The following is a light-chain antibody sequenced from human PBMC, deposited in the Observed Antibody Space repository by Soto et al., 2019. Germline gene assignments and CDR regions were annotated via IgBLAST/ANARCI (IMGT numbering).Light chain of an antibody. Sequence: ENVLTQSPGTLSLSPGERATLSCRASQSINANYLAWYQQKPGQAPRLLIYGASSRATGIPDRFSGSGSGTDFTLTISRLEPEDFAVYYCQQYGSSPITFGQGTRLEIK. V-gene: IGKV3-20*01. CDR3: QQYGSSPIT. J-gene: IGKJ5*01. CDR1: QSINANY. CDR2: GAS.